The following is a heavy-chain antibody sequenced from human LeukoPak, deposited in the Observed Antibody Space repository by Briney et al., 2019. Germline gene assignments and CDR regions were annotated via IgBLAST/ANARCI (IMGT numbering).Heavy chain of an antibody. V-gene: IGHV4-59*01. J-gene: IGHJ6*02. CDR1: GGSISRYY. Sequence: SETLSLTCTVSGGSISRYYWSWIRQPPGKGLEWIGFIYYSGSTKSNPSLKSRVTISIDTSKNQVSLKLSSVTAADTAVYYCARDFTVFGYYYGLDVWCQGTTVTVSS. D-gene: IGHD4-11*01. CDR3: ARDFTVFGYYYGLDV. CDR2: IYYSGST.